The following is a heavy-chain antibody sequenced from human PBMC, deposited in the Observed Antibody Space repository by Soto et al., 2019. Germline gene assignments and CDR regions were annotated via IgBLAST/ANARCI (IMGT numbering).Heavy chain of an antibody. D-gene: IGHD3-22*01. J-gene: IGHJ4*02. Sequence: QVQLVQSGAEVKKPGSSMKVSCKASGGTFSSYAISWVRQAPGQGLEWMGGIIPIFGTANYAQKFQGRVTITADKSTSTAYMELSSLRSEDTAVYYCARDPDYYDSSGYLYFDYWGQGTLVTVSS. CDR1: GGTFSSYA. CDR3: ARDPDYYDSSGYLYFDY. CDR2: IIPIFGTA. V-gene: IGHV1-69*06.